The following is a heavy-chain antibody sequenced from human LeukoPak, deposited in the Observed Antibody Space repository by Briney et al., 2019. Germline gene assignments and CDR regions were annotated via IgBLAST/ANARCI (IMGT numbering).Heavy chain of an antibody. CDR2: ISAYNGNT. Sequence: ASVKVSCKASGYTFTSYGISWVRQAPGQGLEWMGWISAYNGNTNYAQKLQGRVTMTTDTSTSTAYMELRGLRSDDTAVYYCARDHCSSTSYSLTQTNWFDRWGQGTLVTVSS. CDR3: ARDHCSSTSYSLTQTNWFDR. D-gene: IGHD2-2*01. J-gene: IGHJ5*02. V-gene: IGHV1-18*01. CDR1: GYTFTSYG.